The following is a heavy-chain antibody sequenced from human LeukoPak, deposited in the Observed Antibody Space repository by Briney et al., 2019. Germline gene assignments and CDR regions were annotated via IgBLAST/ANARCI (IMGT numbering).Heavy chain of an antibody. Sequence: HTGGSLRLSCAVSGFTFNSDWMSWVRQAPGKGLEWVANIKQDGSEKYYVDSVKGRFTISRDNAKNSLYLQMNRLRAEDTAVYYCARGGRVFDYWGQGTLVTVSS. CDR1: GFTFNSDW. V-gene: IGHV3-7*03. J-gene: IGHJ4*02. CDR2: IKQDGSEK. CDR3: ARGGRVFDY.